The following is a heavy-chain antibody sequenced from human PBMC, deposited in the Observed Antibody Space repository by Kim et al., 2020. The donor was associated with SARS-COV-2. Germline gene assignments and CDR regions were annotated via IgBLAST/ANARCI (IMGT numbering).Heavy chain of an antibody. Sequence: SETLSLTCAVYGGSFSGYYWSWIRQPPGKGLEWIGEINHSGSTNYNPSLKSRVTISVDTSKNQFSLKLSSVTAADTAVYYCARGPLAAAAGTKGAFDIWG. D-gene: IGHD6-13*01. CDR2: INHSGST. CDR3: ARGPLAAAAGTKGAFDI. CDR1: GGSFSGYY. J-gene: IGHJ3*02. V-gene: IGHV4-34*01.